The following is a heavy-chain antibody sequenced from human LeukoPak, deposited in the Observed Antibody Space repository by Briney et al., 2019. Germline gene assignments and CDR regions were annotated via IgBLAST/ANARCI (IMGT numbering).Heavy chain of an antibody. CDR3: AKDRIAAAVMGAFQH. V-gene: IGHV3-23*01. D-gene: IGHD6-13*01. CDR2: ISNSGGAT. CDR1: GFTFSSYA. Sequence: GGSLRLSCAASGFTFSSYAISWVRQAPGMGLEWVSGISNSGGATYYADSVKGRFTISRDNSKNTLYLQMNSLRVEDTAVYYCAKDRIAAAVMGAFQHWGQGTLVTVSS. J-gene: IGHJ1*01.